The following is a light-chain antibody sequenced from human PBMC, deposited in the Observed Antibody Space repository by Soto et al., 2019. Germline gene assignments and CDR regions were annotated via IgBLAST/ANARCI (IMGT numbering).Light chain of an antibody. Sequence: DIHMTQSPSSLSASVGDRVTMSCRASQSISSYLNWYQQKPGKAPKLLIYAASSLQSGVPSRFSGSGSGTEFTLTISSLQPDDFATYYCQQYNSYWTFGQGTKVDIK. CDR2: AAS. CDR3: QQYNSYWT. V-gene: IGKV1-39*01. J-gene: IGKJ1*01. CDR1: QSISSY.